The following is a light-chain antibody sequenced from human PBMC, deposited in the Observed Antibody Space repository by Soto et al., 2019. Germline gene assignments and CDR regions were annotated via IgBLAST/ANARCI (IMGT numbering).Light chain of an antibody. CDR2: IAS. CDR1: QGISNY. CDR3: LQHKSYAFT. V-gene: IGKV1-9*01. J-gene: IGKJ3*01. Sequence: IQLTQSPSSLSASVGDRVTITCRASQGISNYLAWYQQKPGKAPKLLIYIASTLQGGVPSRFSGSGSGTDFSLTISSLQPEDVATYYCLQHKSYAFTFGPGTKVDSK.